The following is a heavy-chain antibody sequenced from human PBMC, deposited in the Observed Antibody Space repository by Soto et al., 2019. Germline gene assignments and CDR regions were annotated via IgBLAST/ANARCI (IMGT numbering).Heavy chain of an antibody. CDR1: GFTFSSCA. D-gene: IGHD6-19*01. CDR3: ARVKDNSGWGPPFDY. J-gene: IGHJ4*02. V-gene: IGHV3-30-3*01. Sequence: QVQLVESGGGVVQPGRSLRLSCAASGFTFSSCAMHWVRQAPGKGLEWVAVISYDGNNKYNADSVKGRFTISRDNSKHTLYLQMNSLRAEDTAVYYCARVKDNSGWGPPFDYWGQGTLVTVSS. CDR2: ISYDGNNK.